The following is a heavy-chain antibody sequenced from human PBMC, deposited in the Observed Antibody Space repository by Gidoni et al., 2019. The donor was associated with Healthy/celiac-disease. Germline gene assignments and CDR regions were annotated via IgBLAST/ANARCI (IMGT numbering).Heavy chain of an antibody. D-gene: IGHD6-19*01. Sequence: VQLVESGGGVVQPGGSLRLSGAASGVPFSRHGMHWVRQAPGKGLEWVAVIWYDGSNKYDADSVKGRFTISRDNSKNTLYLQMNSLRAEDTAVYYCARVGSGWFHLTSGFDYWGQGALVTVSS. J-gene: IGHJ4*02. V-gene: IGHV3-33*01. CDR1: GVPFSRHG. CDR2: IWYDGSNK. CDR3: ARVGSGWFHLTSGFDY.